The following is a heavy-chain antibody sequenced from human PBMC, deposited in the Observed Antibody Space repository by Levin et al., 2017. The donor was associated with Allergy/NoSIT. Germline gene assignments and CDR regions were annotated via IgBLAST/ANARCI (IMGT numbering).Heavy chain of an antibody. CDR1: EITFTTHW. Sequence: GESLKISCAASEITFTTHWMHWVHQTPGKGLVWVSRINLDGSSTSYADSVKGRFTTSRDNAKNTLYLQMNNLRVEDTAIYYCAGDRQRSWYFDLWGRGTLVTVSS. D-gene: IGHD4-17*01. J-gene: IGHJ2*01. CDR3: AGDRQRSWYFDL. V-gene: IGHV3-74*01. CDR2: INLDGSST.